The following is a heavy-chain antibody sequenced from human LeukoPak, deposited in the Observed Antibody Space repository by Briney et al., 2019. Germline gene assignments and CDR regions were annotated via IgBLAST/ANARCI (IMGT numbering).Heavy chain of an antibody. CDR3: ARIPYSGSYWGFDY. D-gene: IGHD1-26*01. CDR1: GFTVSSNY. V-gene: IGHV3-66*01. J-gene: IGHJ4*02. CDR2: IYSGGST. Sequence: GGSLRLSCAASGFTVSSNYMSWVRQAPGKGLEWVSVIYSGGSTYYADSVKGRFTISRDNSKNTLYLQMNSLRAEDTAVYYCARIPYSGSYWGFDYWGQGTLVTVSS.